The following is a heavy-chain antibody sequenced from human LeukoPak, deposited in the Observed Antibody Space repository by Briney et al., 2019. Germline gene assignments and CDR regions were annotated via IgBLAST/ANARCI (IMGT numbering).Heavy chain of an antibody. J-gene: IGHJ6*03. CDR3: ARVGRTEEGGYSYYYIDV. CDR1: GDSIPGDY. V-gene: IGHV4-59*01. Sequence: SETLSLTCTVSGDSIPGDYWTWIRQPPGEGLEWIGYIYYTGTTNYNPSLKSRLTISVDMSKNQFSLNLSSMTAADTAVYYCARVGRTEEGGYSYYYIDVWGYGTTVTVSS. D-gene: IGHD4-11*01. CDR2: IYYTGTT.